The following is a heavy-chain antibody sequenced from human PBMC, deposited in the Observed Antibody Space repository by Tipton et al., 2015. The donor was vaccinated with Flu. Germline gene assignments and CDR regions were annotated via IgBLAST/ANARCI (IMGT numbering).Heavy chain of an antibody. Sequence: LRLSCTVSGGSISSYYWSWIRQPPGKGLEWIGYIYYSGSTNYNPSLKSRVTISVDTSKNQFSLKLSSVTAADTAVYYCARWSTDCSSTSCPDDAFDIWGQGTMVTVSS. V-gene: IGHV4-59*01. D-gene: IGHD2-2*01. CDR2: IYYSGST. J-gene: IGHJ3*02. CDR3: ARWSTDCSSTSCPDDAFDI. CDR1: GGSISSYY.